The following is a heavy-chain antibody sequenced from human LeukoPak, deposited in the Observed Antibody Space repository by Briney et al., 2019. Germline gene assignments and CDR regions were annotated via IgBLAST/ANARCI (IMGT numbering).Heavy chain of an antibody. D-gene: IGHD3-22*01. CDR3: ARATQNYYDSSGFFDY. V-gene: IGHV3-48*03. Sequence: GGSLRLSCAASGFTFSSYEMNWVRQAPGKGLEWVSYISSSGSTIYYADSVKGRFTISRDNAKNSLYLQMNSLRAEDTAVYYCARATQNYYDSSGFFDYWGQGTLVTVSS. CDR2: ISSSGSTI. J-gene: IGHJ4*02. CDR1: GFTFSSYE.